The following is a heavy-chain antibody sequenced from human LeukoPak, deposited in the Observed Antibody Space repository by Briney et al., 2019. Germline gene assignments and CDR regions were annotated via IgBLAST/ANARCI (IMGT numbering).Heavy chain of an antibody. CDR2: IYYSGST. CDR1: GGSISSYY. Sequence: PSETLSLTCTVSGGSISSYYWSWIRQPPGKGQEWIGYIYYSGSTNYNPSLKSRVTISVDTSKNQFSLKLSSVTAADTAVYYCARDSAAGTGDFDYWGQGTLVTVSS. D-gene: IGHD6-13*01. J-gene: IGHJ4*02. CDR3: ARDSAAGTGDFDY. V-gene: IGHV4-59*12.